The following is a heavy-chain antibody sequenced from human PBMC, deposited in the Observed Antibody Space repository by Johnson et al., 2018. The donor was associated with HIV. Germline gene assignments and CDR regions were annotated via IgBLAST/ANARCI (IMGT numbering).Heavy chain of an antibody. CDR2: ISGGEDDT. D-gene: IGHD3-16*01. CDR1: GFSFIDYA. Sequence: VQLVESGGGLVRPGGSLRLSCVASGFSFIDYAMIWVRQAPGKGLEWVSFISGGEDDTYYADSVKGRFTISRDNSKTTLYLQMNSLRDEDTAVYYCARGGSDAFDIWGQGTMVTVSS. V-gene: IGHV3-23*04. J-gene: IGHJ3*02. CDR3: ARGGSDAFDI.